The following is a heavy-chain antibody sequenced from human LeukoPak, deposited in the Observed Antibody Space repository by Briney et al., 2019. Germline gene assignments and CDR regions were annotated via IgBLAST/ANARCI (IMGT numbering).Heavy chain of an antibody. V-gene: IGHV3-21*01. CDR3: ARAYSETYGLGYYYMDV. D-gene: IGHD1-26*01. J-gene: IGHJ6*03. CDR1: GFTFSRYS. Sequence: GGSLRLSCAASGFTFSRYSMNWVRHAPGKRLEWVSSISTSSSYIYYADSVKGRFTISRDNAKNSLYLQMNSLIAEDTAMYYCARAYSETYGLGYYYMDVWGKGTTVTVSS. CDR2: ISTSSSYI.